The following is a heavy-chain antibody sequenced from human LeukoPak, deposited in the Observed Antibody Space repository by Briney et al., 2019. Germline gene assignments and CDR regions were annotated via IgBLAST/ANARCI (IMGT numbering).Heavy chain of an antibody. V-gene: IGHV1-2*06. CDR2: INPNNGGT. D-gene: IGHD3-22*01. CDR3: AGEDNSSGYRPFDI. Sequence: ASVKVSCKASGYTFPSYFMHWVRQAPGQGPEWMGRINPNNGGTNYAQKFQGRVTMTRDMSMSTAYMELSRLRSVDTAVYYCAGEDNSSGYRPFDIWGQGTMVTVPS. J-gene: IGHJ3*02. CDR1: GYTFPSYF.